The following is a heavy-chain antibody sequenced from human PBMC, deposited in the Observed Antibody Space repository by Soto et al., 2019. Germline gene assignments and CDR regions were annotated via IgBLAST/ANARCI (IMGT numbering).Heavy chain of an antibody. CDR1: GGTFSSYA. D-gene: IGHD1-26*01. Sequence: QVQLVQSGAEVKKPGSSVKVSCKASGGTFSSYAISWVRQAPGQGLGCMGGIIPIFGTANYAQKFQGRVTITADKSTSTACMELSRLRFDDTAVYYCARERSIVGATVAAYYYYGRAVWGQVTTVAVSS. V-gene: IGHV1-69*06. CDR2: IIPIFGTA. CDR3: ARERSIVGATVAAYYYYGRAV. J-gene: IGHJ6*02.